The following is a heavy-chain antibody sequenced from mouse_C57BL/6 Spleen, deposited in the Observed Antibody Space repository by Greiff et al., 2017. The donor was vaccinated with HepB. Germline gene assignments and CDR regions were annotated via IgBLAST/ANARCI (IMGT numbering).Heavy chain of an antibody. J-gene: IGHJ4*01. CDR1: GFTFSDYY. CDR3: ARQGLRSFYAMDY. V-gene: IGHV5-12*01. D-gene: IGHD1-1*01. CDR2: ISNGGGST. Sequence: EVKLMESGGGLVQPGGSLKLSCAASGFTFSDYYMYWVRQTPEKRLEWVAYISNGGGSTYYPDTVKGRFTISRDNAKNTLYLQMSRLKSEDTAMYYCARQGLRSFYAMDYWGQGTSVTVSS.